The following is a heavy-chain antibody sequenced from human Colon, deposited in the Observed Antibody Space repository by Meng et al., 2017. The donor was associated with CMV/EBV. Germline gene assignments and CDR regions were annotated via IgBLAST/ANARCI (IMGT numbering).Heavy chain of an antibody. CDR2: ITGSGSTT. CDR3: AKEITSTTRGAFDL. CDR1: GFTFSSYA. Sequence: SGFTFSSYAINWVRQATGKGLERVSGITGSGSTTHIADSVKGRFTIFRDNSKNTVSLQMNSLRVEDTAIYYCAKEITSTTRGAFDLWGQGTMVTVSS. D-gene: IGHD1-1*01. J-gene: IGHJ3*01. V-gene: IGHV3-23*01.